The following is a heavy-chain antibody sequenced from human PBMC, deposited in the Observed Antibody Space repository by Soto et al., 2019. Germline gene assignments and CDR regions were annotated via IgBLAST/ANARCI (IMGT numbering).Heavy chain of an antibody. V-gene: IGHV3-13*04. CDR2: IGTAGDA. D-gene: IGHD3-10*01. J-gene: IGHJ4*02. CDR3: ARAFITGVLDY. CDR1: GFTFSSYD. Sequence: EVQLVEAGGGLVQPGGSLRLSCAASGFTFSSYDMHWVRQVTGKGLEGVSAIGTAGDAYYPNSVKGRFTISRENAKHSLYLQMNSLRAGDTAVYYCARAFITGVLDYWGQGTLVTVSS.